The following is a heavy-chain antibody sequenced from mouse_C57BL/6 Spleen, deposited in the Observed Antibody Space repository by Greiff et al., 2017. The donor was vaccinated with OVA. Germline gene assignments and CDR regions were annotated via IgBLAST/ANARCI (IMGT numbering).Heavy chain of an antibody. V-gene: IGHV1-76*01. CDR3: ARPPHLTQGFAY. Sequence: QVQLQQSGAELVRPGASVKLSCKASGYTFTDYYINWVKQRPGQGLEWIARIYPGSGNTYYNEKFKGKATLTAEKSSSTAYMQLSSLTSEDSAVYFCARPPHLTQGFAYWGQGTLVTVSA. J-gene: IGHJ3*01. CDR1: GYTFTDYY. CDR2: IYPGSGNT.